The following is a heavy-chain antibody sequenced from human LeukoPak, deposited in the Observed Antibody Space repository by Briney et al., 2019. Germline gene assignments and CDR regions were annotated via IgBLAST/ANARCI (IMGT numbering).Heavy chain of an antibody. CDR2: ISFDGKNK. D-gene: IGHD3-22*01. V-gene: IGHV3-30*04. Sequence: GGSLRLSCVASGFTFNYYAIHWVRQAPGKGLEWVAVISFDGKNKFYADSVKGRFTISRDNSKNTLYLQMNSLRAEDTAVYYCASQYYYDSSGYDSYFQHWGQGTLVTVSS. J-gene: IGHJ1*01. CDR1: GFTFNYYA. CDR3: ASQYYYDSSGYDSYFQH.